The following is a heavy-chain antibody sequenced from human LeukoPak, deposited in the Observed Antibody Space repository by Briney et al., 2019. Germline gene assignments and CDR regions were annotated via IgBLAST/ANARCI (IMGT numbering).Heavy chain of an antibody. D-gene: IGHD3-22*01. CDR3: ARVAVRRAYYYDSSGYSESQLDY. V-gene: IGHV1-2*02. Sequence: ASVKVSCKASGYTFTDYYMHWVRQAPGQGLEWMGWISPNSGGTNYAQKFQVRVTMTRDTSIRTAYMELSRLRSDDTAVYYCARVAVRRAYYYDSSGYSESQLDYWGQGTLVTVSS. CDR1: GYTFTDYY. CDR2: ISPNSGGT. J-gene: IGHJ4*02.